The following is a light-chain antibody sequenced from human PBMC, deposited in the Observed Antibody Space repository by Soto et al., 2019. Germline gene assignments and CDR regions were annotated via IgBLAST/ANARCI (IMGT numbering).Light chain of an antibody. Sequence: DIQMTQSPSSLSASVGDRVTITCRASQSISSYLNWYQQKPGKAPKLLIYTASSLQSGVPSRFSGSGSGTDFTLTISSLQPEDFETYYCQQSYSTTTFGGGTKVEIK. CDR2: TAS. CDR3: QQSYSTTT. J-gene: IGKJ4*01. V-gene: IGKV1-39*01. CDR1: QSISSY.